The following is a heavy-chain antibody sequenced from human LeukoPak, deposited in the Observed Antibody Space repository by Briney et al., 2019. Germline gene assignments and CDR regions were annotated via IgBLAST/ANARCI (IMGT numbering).Heavy chain of an antibody. D-gene: IGHD3-10*01. J-gene: IGHJ6*03. Sequence: PGGSLRLSCAASGFTFSSYEMNWVRQAPGQGLEWVSYISSSGSTIYYADSVKGRFTISRDNAKNSLYLQMNSLRAEDTAVYYCARVYRGLSHGSGSYYTDYYYYYMDVWGKGTTVTISS. CDR2: ISSSGSTI. CDR3: ARVYRGLSHGSGSYYTDYYYYYMDV. V-gene: IGHV3-48*03. CDR1: GFTFSSYE.